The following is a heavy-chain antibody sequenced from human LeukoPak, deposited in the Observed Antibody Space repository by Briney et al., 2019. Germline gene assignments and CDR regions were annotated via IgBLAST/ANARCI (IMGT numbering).Heavy chain of an antibody. D-gene: IGHD3-10*01. CDR2: ISGSGGST. Sequence: PGGSLRLSCAASGFTFSSYAMSWVRQAPGKGLEWVSAISGSGGSTYYADSVKGRFTISRDNSKNTLYLQMNSLRADEDTAVYYCAKDRHGSGAYYYMDVWGKGTTVTVSS. J-gene: IGHJ6*03. V-gene: IGHV3-23*01. CDR3: AKDRHGSGAYYYMDV. CDR1: GFTFSSYA.